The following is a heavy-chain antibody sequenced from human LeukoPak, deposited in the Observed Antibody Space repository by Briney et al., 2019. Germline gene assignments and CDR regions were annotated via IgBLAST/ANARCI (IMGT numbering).Heavy chain of an antibody. CDR1: GGSISSSTYY. CDR3: ARGHVVVVAATVRNWFDP. J-gene: IGHJ5*02. V-gene: IGHV4-39*01. CDR2: IYYSGST. D-gene: IGHD2-15*01. Sequence: SETLSLTCTVSGGSISSSTYYWGWIRQPPGKGLEWIGSIYYSGSTYYNPSLKSRVTISVDTSKNQFSLKLSSVTAADTAVYYCARGHVVVVAATVRNWFDPWGQGTLVTVSS.